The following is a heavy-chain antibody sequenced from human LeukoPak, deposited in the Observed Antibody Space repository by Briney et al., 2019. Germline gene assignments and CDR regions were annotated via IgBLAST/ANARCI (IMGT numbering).Heavy chain of an antibody. Sequence: SETLSLTCTVSGGSISSGSYYWSWIRQPAGKGLEWIGRIYTSGSTNYNPSLKSRVTISVDTSKNQFSLKLSSVTAADTAVYYCATHSSSEYWFDPWGQGTLVTVSS. D-gene: IGHD6-6*01. J-gene: IGHJ5*02. CDR1: GGSISSGSYY. CDR2: IYTSGST. CDR3: ATHSSSEYWFDP. V-gene: IGHV4-61*02.